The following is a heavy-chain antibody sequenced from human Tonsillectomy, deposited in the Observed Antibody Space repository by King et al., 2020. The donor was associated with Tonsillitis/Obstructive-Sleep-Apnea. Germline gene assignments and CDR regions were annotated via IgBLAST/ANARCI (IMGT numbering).Heavy chain of an antibody. CDR2: ISGSGGST. Sequence: VQLVESGGGLVQPGGSLRLSCAASGFTFSSYAMSWVRQAPGKGLEWVSAISGSGGSTYYADSVKGRFTISRDNSKNTLYLQMNSLRAEDTAVYYCAKGTIVVVTVPSWFDPWGQGTLVTVSS. V-gene: IGHV3-23*04. D-gene: IGHD2-21*02. CDR1: GFTFSSYA. J-gene: IGHJ5*02. CDR3: AKGTIVVVTVPSWFDP.